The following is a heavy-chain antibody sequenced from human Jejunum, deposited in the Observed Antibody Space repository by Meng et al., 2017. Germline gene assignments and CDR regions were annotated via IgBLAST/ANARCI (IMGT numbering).Heavy chain of an antibody. CDR1: GFSFTSHF. Sequence: GESLKMSCAAAGFSFTSHFMHWVRQAPGKGLVWVSDISTDGTVRNYADSVKGRFTISRDNAKDTVYLQMNSLRVDDAAIYYCSNDRITHWGQGTLVTVSS. CDR3: SNDRITH. J-gene: IGHJ1*01. V-gene: IGHV3-74*01. CDR2: ISTDGTVR. D-gene: IGHD3-10*01.